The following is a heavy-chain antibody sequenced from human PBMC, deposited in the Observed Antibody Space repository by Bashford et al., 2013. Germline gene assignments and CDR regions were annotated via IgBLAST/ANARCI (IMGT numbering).Heavy chain of an antibody. CDR3: ARRSGWSRFDS. J-gene: IGHJ4*02. CDR2: LYKTGNT. V-gene: IGHV4-30-4*01. D-gene: IGHD6-13*01. Sequence: SETLSLTCDVSGGSINSGDYYWSWIRQPPGKGLEYIGYLYKTGNTFYTPSLKNRITIFPDTSKTRFSLNLYSVTAADTAVYYCARRSGWSRFDSWGRGNPGHRLL. CDR1: GGSINSGDYY.